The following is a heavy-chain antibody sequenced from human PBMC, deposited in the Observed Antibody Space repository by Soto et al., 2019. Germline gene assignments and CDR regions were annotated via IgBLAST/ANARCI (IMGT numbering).Heavy chain of an antibody. CDR1: GYSFTSYW. V-gene: IGHV5-51*01. CDR3: ARQRDSRSFRDYYYYYGMDV. J-gene: IGHJ6*02. D-gene: IGHD6-6*01. Sequence: GESLKISCKGSGYSFTSYWIGWVRQMPGKGLEWMGIIYPGDSDTRYSPSFQGQVTISADKSISTAYLQWSSLKASDTAMYYCARQRDSRSFRDYYYYYGMDVWGQGTTVTVSS. CDR2: IYPGDSDT.